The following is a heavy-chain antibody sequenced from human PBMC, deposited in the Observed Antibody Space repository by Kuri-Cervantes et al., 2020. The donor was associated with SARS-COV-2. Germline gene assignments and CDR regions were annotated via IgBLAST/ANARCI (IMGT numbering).Heavy chain of an antibody. Sequence: GGSLRLSCAASGFTFSSYAMHWVRQAPGKGLEWVSYISSSSSTIYYADSVKGRFTISRDNAKNSLYLQMNSLRDEDTAVYYCARDTIFGVVIRESSAFDIWGQGTMVTVSS. CDR2: ISSSSSTI. CDR3: ARDTIFGVVIRESSAFDI. D-gene: IGHD3-3*01. J-gene: IGHJ3*02. V-gene: IGHV3-48*02. CDR1: GFTFSSYA.